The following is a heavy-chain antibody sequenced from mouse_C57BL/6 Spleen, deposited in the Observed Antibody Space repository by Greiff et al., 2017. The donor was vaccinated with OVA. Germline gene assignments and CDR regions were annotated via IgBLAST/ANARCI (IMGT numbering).Heavy chain of an antibody. V-gene: IGHV1-82*01. CDR2: IYPGDGDT. Sequence: VQLQQSGPELVKPGASVKISCKASGYAFSSSWMNWVKQRPGKGLEWIGRIYPGDGDTNYNGKFKGKATLTADKSSSTAYMQLSSLTSEDSAVYFCARHEDPQLGRAMDYWGQGTSVTVSS. CDR1: GYAFSSSW. CDR3: ARHEDPQLGRAMDY. D-gene: IGHD4-1*02. J-gene: IGHJ4*01.